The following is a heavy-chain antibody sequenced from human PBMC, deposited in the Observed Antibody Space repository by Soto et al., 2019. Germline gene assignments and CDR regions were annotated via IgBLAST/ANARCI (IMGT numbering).Heavy chain of an antibody. Sequence: PSETLSLTCAVYGGSFSGYYWSWIRQHPGKGLEWIGEINHSGSTNYNPSLKSRVTISVDTSKNQFSLKLSSVTAADTAVYYCGRGSGAFDIWGQGTMVTVSS. CDR1: GGSFSGYY. CDR2: INHSGST. D-gene: IGHD3-10*01. V-gene: IGHV4-34*09. J-gene: IGHJ3*02. CDR3: GRGSGAFDI.